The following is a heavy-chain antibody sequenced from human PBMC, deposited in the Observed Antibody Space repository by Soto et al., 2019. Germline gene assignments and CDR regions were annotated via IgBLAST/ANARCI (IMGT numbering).Heavy chain of an antibody. CDR2: VDPNTGNR. D-gene: IGHD3-9*01. V-gene: IGHV1-8*01. CDR3: ARALRGGLTVVTPGY. Sequence: QVQLVQSGAEVREPGASVKVSCKTSGYTFTSHDVNWVRQATGQGLEWMGWVDPNTGNRGYTQTFQGRISLTRNTSANTVYMELTGLRSDDTAVYYCARALRGGLTVVTPGYWGQGTLVTVSS. CDR1: GYTFTSHD. J-gene: IGHJ4*02.